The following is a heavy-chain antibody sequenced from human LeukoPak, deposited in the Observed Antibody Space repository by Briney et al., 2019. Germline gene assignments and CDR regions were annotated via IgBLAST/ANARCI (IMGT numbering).Heavy chain of an antibody. J-gene: IGHJ4*02. CDR2: IYYSGST. Sequence: SETLSLTCTVSGGSISSNYWSWIRQPPGKGLEWIGYIYYSGSTNSNPSLKSRVTISVDTSKNQFSLNLSSVTAANTAVYYCARDRGYGDYLNYFDYWGQGTLVTVSS. V-gene: IGHV4-59*01. CDR1: GGSISSNY. CDR3: ARDRGYGDYLNYFDY. D-gene: IGHD4-17*01.